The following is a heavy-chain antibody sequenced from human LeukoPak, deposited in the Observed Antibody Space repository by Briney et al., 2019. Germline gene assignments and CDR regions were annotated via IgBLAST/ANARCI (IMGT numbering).Heavy chain of an antibody. D-gene: IGHD3-9*01. Sequence: GGSLRLSCAAAGFTFSTYGMHWVRQAPGKGLEWVAFIPDDGSNKYYVDYVKGRFTISRDNFKNTLSLQMNSLRAEDTAIYYCATKVDGGANFDYWGQGTLVTVSS. CDR2: IPDDGSNK. J-gene: IGHJ4*02. CDR1: GFTFSTYG. V-gene: IGHV3-30*02. CDR3: ATKVDGGANFDY.